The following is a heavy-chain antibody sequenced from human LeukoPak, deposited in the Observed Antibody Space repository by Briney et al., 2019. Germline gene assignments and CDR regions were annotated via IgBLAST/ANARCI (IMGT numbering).Heavy chain of an antibody. CDR3: AKDPTYYDILTGYNYGMDA. Sequence: GGSLRLSCAASGITFSAYAMNWVRQAPGKGPEWVTAISGSGGSTYYADSVKGRFTISRDNSKNTLYLQMNSLRAEDTAVYYCAKDPTYYDILTGYNYGMDAWGQGTTVTVSS. D-gene: IGHD3-9*01. V-gene: IGHV3-23*01. J-gene: IGHJ6*02. CDR1: GITFSAYA. CDR2: ISGSGGST.